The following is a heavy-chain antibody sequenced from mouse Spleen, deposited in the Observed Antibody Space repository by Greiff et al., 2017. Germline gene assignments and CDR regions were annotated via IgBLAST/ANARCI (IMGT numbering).Heavy chain of an antibody. V-gene: IGHV1-4*01. CDR3: AREGGIFDYYGSSSPFDY. CDR1: GYTFTSYT. Sequence: QVQLQQSGAELARPGASVKMSCKASGYTFTSYTMHWVKQRPGQGLEWIGYINPSSGYTKYNQKFKDKATLTADKSSSTAYMQLSSLTSEDSAVYYCAREGGIFDYYGSSSPFDYWGQGTTLTVSS. D-gene: IGHD1-1*01. CDR2: INPSSGYT. J-gene: IGHJ2*01.